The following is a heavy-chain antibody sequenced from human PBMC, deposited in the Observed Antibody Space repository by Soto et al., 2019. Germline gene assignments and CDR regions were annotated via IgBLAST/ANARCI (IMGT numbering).Heavy chain of an antibody. CDR2: ISSNGGST. D-gene: IGHD1-26*01. Sequence: GGSLRLSCSASGFTFSSYAMHWVRQAPGKGLEYVSAISSNGGSTYYADSVKGRFTISRDNSKNTLYPQMSSLRAEDTAVYYCVKDLRRWELGLYYYGMDVWGQGTTVTVSS. CDR3: VKDLRRWELGLYYYGMDV. J-gene: IGHJ6*02. V-gene: IGHV3-64D*06. CDR1: GFTFSSYA.